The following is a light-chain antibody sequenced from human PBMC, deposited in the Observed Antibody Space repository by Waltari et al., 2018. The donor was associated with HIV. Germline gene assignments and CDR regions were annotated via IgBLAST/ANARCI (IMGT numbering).Light chain of an antibody. CDR3: QESYSTPSLT. V-gene: IGKV1-39*01. CDR1: QNINSD. Sequence: DIQLTQSPSSLSASVGDRVTLSCRTSQNINSDLNWYQQKPGKAPKLLIYAASKLQSGVPSRFSGSGSGTECTLTISGLQPEDLATYYCQESYSTPSLTFGGGTKVEIK. J-gene: IGKJ4*01. CDR2: AAS.